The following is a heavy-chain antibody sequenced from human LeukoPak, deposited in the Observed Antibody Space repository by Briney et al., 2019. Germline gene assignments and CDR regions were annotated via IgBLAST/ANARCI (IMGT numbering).Heavy chain of an antibody. CDR3: ARAQSLTASAGTFANS. CDR2: INPNSGGT. J-gene: IGHJ4*02. Sequence: ASVKVSCKASGYTFTGYFLHWVRRAPGQGFEWMGWINPNSGGTYYTQRFQGRVTMTRDTSISTAYMELSSLRSDDTAAYYCARAQSLTASAGTFANSWGQGTLVTVSS. D-gene: IGHD6-13*01. V-gene: IGHV1-2*02. CDR1: GYTFTGYF.